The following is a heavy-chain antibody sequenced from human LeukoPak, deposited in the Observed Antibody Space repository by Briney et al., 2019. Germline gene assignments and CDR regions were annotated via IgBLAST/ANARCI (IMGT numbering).Heavy chain of an antibody. D-gene: IGHD4-11*01. J-gene: IGHJ4*02. CDR1: GGSISSYY. CDR3: ARDTGLLNFDY. V-gene: IGHV4-59*01. CDR2: IYYSGIT. Sequence: PSETLSLTCTVSGGSISSYYWSWIRQPPGKGLEWIGYIYYSGITNYNPSLKSRVTISVDTSKNQFSLKLSSVTAADTAVYYCARDTGLLNFDYWGQGTLVTVSS.